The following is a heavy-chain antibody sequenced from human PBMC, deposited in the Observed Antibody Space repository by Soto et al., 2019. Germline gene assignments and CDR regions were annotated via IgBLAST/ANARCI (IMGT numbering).Heavy chain of an antibody. CDR2: LYDSGST. V-gene: IGHV4-59*01. D-gene: IGHD3-10*01. CDR3: ARENYYGSGTYFRLDV. CDR1: GDSISTYY. Sequence: QVQLQESGPGLVKPSETLSLTCTVSGDSISTYYWSWIRQPPGKGLEWIGYLYDSGSTHYNPSLKGRVTISADTSTNTFSLQLTSVTAADTAVYYCARENYYGSGTYFRLDVWGQGTRVTVSS. J-gene: IGHJ6*02.